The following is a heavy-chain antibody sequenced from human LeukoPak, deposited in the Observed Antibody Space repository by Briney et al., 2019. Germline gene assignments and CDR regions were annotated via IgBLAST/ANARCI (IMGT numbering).Heavy chain of an antibody. CDR3: ARDQAGVTIFGVDHYGMDV. D-gene: IGHD3-3*01. V-gene: IGHV1-2*02. J-gene: IGHJ6*02. Sequence: GASVKVSCKVSGYTFTGYYMHWVRQAPGQGLEWMGWINPNSGGTNYAQKFQGRVTMTRDTSISTAYMELSRLRSDDTAVYYCARDQAGVTIFGVDHYGMDVWGQGTTVTVSS. CDR2: INPNSGGT. CDR1: GYTFTGYY.